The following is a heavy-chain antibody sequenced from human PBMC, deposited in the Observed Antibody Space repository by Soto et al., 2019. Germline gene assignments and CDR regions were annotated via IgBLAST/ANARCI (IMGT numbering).Heavy chain of an antibody. CDR1: GYSFTSYW. J-gene: IGHJ6*02. V-gene: IGHV5-10-1*01. D-gene: IGHD3-16*01. CDR3: ARRFGDYYYYYGMDV. Sequence: GESLKISCKGSGYSFTSYWISWVRQIPGKGLERMGRIDPSDSYTNYSPSFQGHVTISADKSISTAYLQWSSLKASDTAMYYCARRFGDYYYYYGMDVWGQGTTVTVSS. CDR2: IDPSDSYT.